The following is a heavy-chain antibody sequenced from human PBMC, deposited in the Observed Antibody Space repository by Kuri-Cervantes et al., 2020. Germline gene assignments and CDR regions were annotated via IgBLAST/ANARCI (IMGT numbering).Heavy chain of an antibody. J-gene: IGHJ4*02. Sequence: ASVKVSCKASGYTFTSYYMHWVRQAPGQGLEWMGIINLSGGSTNYAQKFQGRVTMTRDTSTSTVYMELSSLRSEDTAVYYCAKDGPDYGEDFDYWGQGTLVTVSS. V-gene: IGHV1-46*01. D-gene: IGHD4-17*01. CDR2: INLSGGST. CDR1: GYTFTSYY. CDR3: AKDGPDYGEDFDY.